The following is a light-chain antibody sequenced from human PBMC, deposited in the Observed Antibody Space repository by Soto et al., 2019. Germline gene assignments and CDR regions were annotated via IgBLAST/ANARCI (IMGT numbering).Light chain of an antibody. J-gene: IGLJ3*02. CDR2: DVS. CDR1: SSDVGGYNY. Sequence: QSALTQPASVSGYPGQSITISCTGTSSDVGGYNYVSWYQQHPGKAPKLMIYDVSNRPSGVSNRFSGSKSGNTASLTISGLHAEGGADYYCSSYTSSSARVFGGGTKLAVL. CDR3: SSYTSSSARV. V-gene: IGLV2-14*01.